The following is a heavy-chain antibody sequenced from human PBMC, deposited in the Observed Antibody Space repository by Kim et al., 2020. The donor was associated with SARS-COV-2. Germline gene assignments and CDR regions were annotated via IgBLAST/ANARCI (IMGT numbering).Heavy chain of an antibody. CDR2: ISAYNGNT. D-gene: IGHD4-17*01. V-gene: IGHV1-18*01. Sequence: ASVKVSCKASGYTSTSYGISWVRQAPGQGLEWMGWISAYNGNTNYAQKFQGRVTMTTDTSTSTAYMELRSLRSDDTAVYYCARCLRDVYGDYVGYWYFDLWGRGTLVTVSS. CDR3: ARCLRDVYGDYVGYWYFDL. CDR1: GYTSTSYG. J-gene: IGHJ2*01.